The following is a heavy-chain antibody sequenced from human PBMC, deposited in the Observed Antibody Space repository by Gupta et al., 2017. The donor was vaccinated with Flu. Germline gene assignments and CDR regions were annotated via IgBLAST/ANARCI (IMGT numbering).Heavy chain of an antibody. V-gene: IGHV3-21*02. D-gene: IGHD6-25*01. CDR3: VRDWSTTWQRGNYFDY. Sequence: EVQLLESGGGLVKPGGSLRLSCAVSGFTFSPFNMNWVRQAPGKGLEGVSSISSSSSYIYYADSVKGRFTVSRDNSKDSLYLHMNSVRVEDAAVYYCVRDWSTTWQRGNYFDYWGQGTLVSVSS. CDR1: GFTFSPFN. CDR2: ISSSSSYI. J-gene: IGHJ4*02.